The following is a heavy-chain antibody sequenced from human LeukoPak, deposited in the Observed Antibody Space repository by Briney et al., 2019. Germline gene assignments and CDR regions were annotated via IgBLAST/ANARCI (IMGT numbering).Heavy chain of an antibody. CDR3: AKERVRGAIIHDYYMDV. CDR2: ISSSSSYI. J-gene: IGHJ6*03. V-gene: IGHV3-21*01. Sequence: GGSLTLSCAASGCSFSSYSMNWVRQPPGKGLEWVSSISSSSSYIYYADSVKGRFTISRDNAKNSLYLQMNSLRAEDTAVYYCAKERVRGAIIHDYYMDVWGKGTTATISS. CDR1: GCSFSSYS. D-gene: IGHD3-10*01.